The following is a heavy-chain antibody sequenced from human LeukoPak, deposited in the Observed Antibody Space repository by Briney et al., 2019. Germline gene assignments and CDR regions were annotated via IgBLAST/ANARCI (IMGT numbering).Heavy chain of an antibody. J-gene: IGHJ3*02. CDR2: INWNGGST. CDR1: GFTFDDYD. CDR3: ATTGIVGDTLWGNFDI. D-gene: IGHD1-26*01. Sequence: GGSLRLSCAASGFTFDDYDMSWVRQAPGKGLEWVSGINWNGGSTGYADSVKGRFTISRDNAKNSLYLQMNSLRAEDTALYHCATTGIVGDTLWGNFDIWGQGTMVTVSS. V-gene: IGHV3-20*01.